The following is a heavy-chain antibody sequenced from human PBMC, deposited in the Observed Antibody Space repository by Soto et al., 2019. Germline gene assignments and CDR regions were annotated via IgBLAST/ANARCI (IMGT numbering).Heavy chain of an antibody. V-gene: IGHV3-30*18. CDR3: AKDLFQGYCSSTSCSKNYYYYMDV. Sequence: QVQLVESGGGVVQPGRSLRLSCAASGFTFSSYGMHWVRQAPGKGLEWVAVISYDGSNKYYADSVKGRFTISRDNSTTTLYLQMNSLRAEDTAVYYCAKDLFQGYCSSTSCSKNYYYYMDVWGKGTTVTVSS. CDR2: ISYDGSNK. J-gene: IGHJ6*03. CDR1: GFTFSSYG. D-gene: IGHD2-2*01.